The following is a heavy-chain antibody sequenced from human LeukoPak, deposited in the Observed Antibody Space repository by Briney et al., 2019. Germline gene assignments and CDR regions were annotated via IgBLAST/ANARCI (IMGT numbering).Heavy chain of an antibody. CDR3: AKAQTIYSSSWDY. J-gene: IGHJ4*02. CDR1: GFTFNNYA. V-gene: IGHV3-23*01. D-gene: IGHD6-13*01. CDR2: ISGSGVPT. Sequence: GGSLRLSCAASGFTFNNYAMSWVRQAPGKGLEWVSGISGSGVPTYYADSVKGRFTISRDNSKNTLYLQMNSLRAEDTAVYYCAKAQTIYSSSWDYWGQGTQVTVSS.